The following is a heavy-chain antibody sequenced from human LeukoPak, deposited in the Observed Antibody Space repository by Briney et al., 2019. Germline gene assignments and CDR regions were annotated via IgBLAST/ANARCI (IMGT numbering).Heavy chain of an antibody. V-gene: IGHV1-46*01. D-gene: IGHD1-26*01. CDR2: INPSGSSA. J-gene: IGHJ5*02. Sequence: ASVKVSCKASGYSFTSYYMHWVRQAPGQGLEWMGFINPSGSSAAHAQKFQGRLTMTRDMFTSTDYMELTSLTADDTAVYYCARDNSVGETAWWLVPWGQGTLVTVSS. CDR3: ARDNSVGETAWWLVP. CDR1: GYSFTSYY.